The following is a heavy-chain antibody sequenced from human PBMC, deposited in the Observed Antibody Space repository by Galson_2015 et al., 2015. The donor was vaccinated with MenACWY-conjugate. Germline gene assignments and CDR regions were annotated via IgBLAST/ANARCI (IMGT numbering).Heavy chain of an antibody. V-gene: IGHV3-23*01. CDR2: ITGSGLNT. CDR3: AKAPHVNIVATPPDY. Sequence: SLRLSCAASGFTFSNYAMTWVRQVPGKGLEWVSAITGSGLNTYYTGSVKGRFTISRDNSKNTLHLQMNSLRVEDTAVYYCAKAPHVNIVATPPDYWGQGTLVTVSS. J-gene: IGHJ4*02. D-gene: IGHD5-12*01. CDR1: GFTFSNYA.